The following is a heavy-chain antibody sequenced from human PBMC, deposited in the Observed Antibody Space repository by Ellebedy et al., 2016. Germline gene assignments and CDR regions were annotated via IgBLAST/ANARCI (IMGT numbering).Heavy chain of an antibody. CDR1: GFTVSDNY. D-gene: IGHD3-10*01. CDR2: VVGSGERT. J-gene: IGHJ4*02. V-gene: IGHV3-23*01. Sequence: GESLKISCAVSGFTVSDNYMSWVRQAPGKGLEWVSAVVGSGERTFYADSVKGRFTISRDNSKNMLYLQMSSLKVEDTAVYYCPKDREVGSHYYFDTWGQGTLVTVSS. CDR3: PKDREVGSHYYFDT.